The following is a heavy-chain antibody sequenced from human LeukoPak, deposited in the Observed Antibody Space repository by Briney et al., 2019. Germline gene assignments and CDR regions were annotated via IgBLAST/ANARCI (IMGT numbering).Heavy chain of an antibody. CDR1: GFTVSSNY. CDR2: IYSGGST. D-gene: IGHD5-24*01. CDR3: ARELRPKRWPQFDY. J-gene: IGHJ4*02. V-gene: IGHV3-53*01. Sequence: GGSLRLSCAASGFTVSSNYMSWVRQAPGKGLEWVSVIYSGGSTYYADSVKGRFTISRDNSKNTLYLQMNSLRAEDTAVYYCARELRPKRWPQFDYWGQGTLVTVSS.